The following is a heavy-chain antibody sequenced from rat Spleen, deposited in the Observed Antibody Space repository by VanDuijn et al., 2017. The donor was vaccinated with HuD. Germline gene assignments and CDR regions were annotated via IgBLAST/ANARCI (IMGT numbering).Heavy chain of an antibody. Sequence: EVQLQESGPGLVKPSQSLSLTCSVTGYSITSNYWGWIRKFPGNKMEWMGYITYSGNTSHNPSLKSRISITRDTSKNQFFLQVNSVTTEDTATYYCARSYGITPFDYWGQGVMVTVSS. J-gene: IGHJ2*01. CDR1: GYSITSNY. D-gene: IGHD1-4*01. CDR3: ARSYGITPFDY. V-gene: IGHV3-1*01. CDR2: ITYSGNT.